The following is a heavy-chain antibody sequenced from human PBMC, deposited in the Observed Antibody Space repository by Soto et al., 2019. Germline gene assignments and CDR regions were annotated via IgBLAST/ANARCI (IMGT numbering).Heavy chain of an antibody. J-gene: IGHJ5*02. CDR3: ARQVGAGSSWYQGGWFDP. CDR2: IYPGDSDT. D-gene: IGHD6-13*01. CDR1: GYSFTSYW. V-gene: IGHV5-51*01. Sequence: GESLKISCKGSGYSFTSYWIGWVRQMPGKGLEWMGIIYPGDSDTRYSPSFQGQVTISADKSISTAYLQWSSLKASDTAMYYFARQVGAGSSWYQGGWFDPWGQGTLVTVSS.